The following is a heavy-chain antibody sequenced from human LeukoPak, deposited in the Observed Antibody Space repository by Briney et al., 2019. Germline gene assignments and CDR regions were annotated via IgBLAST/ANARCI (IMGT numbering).Heavy chain of an antibody. V-gene: IGHV3-48*03. CDR2: ISSSGSTI. J-gene: IGHJ3*02. CDR1: GFTFSSYE. Sequence: GGSLRLSCAASGFTFSSYEMNWVRQAPGKGLEWVSYISSSGSTIYYADSVKGRFTISRDNAKNSLYLQMNSLKTEDTAVYYCTRVSYNWNYFPIWGQGTMVTVSS. CDR3: TRVSYNWNYFPI. D-gene: IGHD1-7*01.